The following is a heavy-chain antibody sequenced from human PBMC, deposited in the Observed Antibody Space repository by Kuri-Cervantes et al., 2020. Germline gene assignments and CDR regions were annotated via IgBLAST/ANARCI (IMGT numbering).Heavy chain of an antibody. V-gene: IGHV1-46*01. CDR2: INPSGGST. CDR1: GYTFTSYY. CDR3: ASHVPATAP. D-gene: IGHD2-2*01. Sequence: ASVKVSCKASGYTFTSYYMHWVRQAPGQGLEWMGIINPSGGSTSYAQKFQGRVTMTRDTSISTAYMELSRLRSDDTAVYYCASHVPATAPWGQGTLVTVSS. J-gene: IGHJ5*02.